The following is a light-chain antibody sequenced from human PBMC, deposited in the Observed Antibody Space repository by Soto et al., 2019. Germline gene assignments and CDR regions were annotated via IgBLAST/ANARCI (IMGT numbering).Light chain of an antibody. CDR3: QQSDSAQYS. CDR2: ATS. V-gene: IGKV1-39*01. CDR1: QSISAY. Sequence: IQLTQSPSSLSASVGDRVTITCRASQSISAYLNWYRQKPGQAPELLIYATSKLHSGVPSRFSGSGSVTEFTLTINSLQPEDLAAYYCQQSDSAQYSFGQGTRLEIK. J-gene: IGKJ2*01.